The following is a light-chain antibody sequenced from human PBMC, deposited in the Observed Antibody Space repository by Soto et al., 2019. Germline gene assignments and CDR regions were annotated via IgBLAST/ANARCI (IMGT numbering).Light chain of an antibody. V-gene: IGLV1-40*01. Sequence: QSVLTQPPSVTGAPGQRVTISCTWNNSNIGTGYGVHWYQQFPGTAPRLLTYGDNNRPSGVPDRFSGSKSGNTASLTVSGLQADDEADYYCSSYAGSTNDVFGTGTKLTVL. CDR3: SSYAGSTNDV. J-gene: IGLJ1*01. CDR2: GDN. CDR1: NSNIGTGYG.